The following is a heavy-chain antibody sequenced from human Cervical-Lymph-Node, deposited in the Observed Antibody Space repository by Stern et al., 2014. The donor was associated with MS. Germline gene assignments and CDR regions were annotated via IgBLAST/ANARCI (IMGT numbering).Heavy chain of an antibody. D-gene: IGHD4-17*01. J-gene: IGHJ6*02. V-gene: IGHV1-69*01. CDR1: GGTSTKYA. Sequence: QVQLVQSGAEVKKPGYSVTVSCKASGGTSTKYAISWARQAPGQGLEWMGGIMPIFRATYYAQRFQGRVTITADESTSTAYMELSSLTSEDTAIYYCSTYGDDFGMDIWGQGTTVTVSS. CDR2: IMPIFRAT. CDR3: STYGDDFGMDI.